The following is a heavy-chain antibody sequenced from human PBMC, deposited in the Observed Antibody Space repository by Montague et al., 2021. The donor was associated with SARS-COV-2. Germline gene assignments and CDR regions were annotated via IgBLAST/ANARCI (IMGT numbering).Heavy chain of an antibody. D-gene: IGHD3-22*01. CDR2: INHSGST. V-gene: IGHV4-34*01. CDR1: GGSFSGYY. J-gene: IGHJ4*02. CDR3: ASFPSGYYDSSGYHI. Sequence: SETLSLTCAVYGGSFSGYYWSWIRQPPGKGLEWIGEINHSGSTNYNPSLKGRVTISVDTSKNQFSLKLSSTTAADTAVYYCASFPSGYYDSSGYHIWGQGTLVTVSS.